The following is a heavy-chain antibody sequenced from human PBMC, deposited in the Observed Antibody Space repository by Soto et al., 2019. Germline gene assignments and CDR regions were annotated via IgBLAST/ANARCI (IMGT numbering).Heavy chain of an antibody. J-gene: IGHJ4*02. V-gene: IGHV3-43*01. Sequence: EVQLVASGGVVVQPGGSLRLSCAASGFTFDDYTMHWVRQAPGKGLEWVSLISWDGGSTYYADSVKGRFTISRDNSKNSLYLQMNSLRTEDTALYYCAKDIAASGWYSLDYWGQGTLVTVSS. CDR3: AKDIAASGWYSLDY. CDR2: ISWDGGST. CDR1: GFTFDDYT. D-gene: IGHD6-19*01.